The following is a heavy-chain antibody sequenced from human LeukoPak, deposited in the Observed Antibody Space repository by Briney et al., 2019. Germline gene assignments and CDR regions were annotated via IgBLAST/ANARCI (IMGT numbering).Heavy chain of an antibody. CDR3: AKDHPATVTTSFYYYYGMDV. CDR1: GFTFSSYA. Sequence: PGGSLRLSCAASGFTFSSYAMSWVRQASGKGLEWVSAISGSGGSTYYADSVKGRFTISRDNSKNTLYLQMNSLRAEDTAVYYCAKDHPATVTTSFYYYYGMDVWGQGTTVTVSS. CDR2: ISGSGGST. D-gene: IGHD4-17*01. V-gene: IGHV3-23*01. J-gene: IGHJ6*02.